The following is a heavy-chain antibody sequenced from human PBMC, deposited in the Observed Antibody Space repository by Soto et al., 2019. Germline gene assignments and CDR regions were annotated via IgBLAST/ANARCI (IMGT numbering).Heavy chain of an antibody. J-gene: IGHJ4*02. CDR3: ARANGDYYFDY. D-gene: IGHD4-17*01. CDR1: GYTFTSYG. V-gene: IGHV1-18*01. CDR2: ISTYKGDT. Sequence: QVQLVQSGAEVKKPGASVKVSCNASGYTFTSYGISWVRQAPGQGLEWMGWISTYKGDTHYGQKLQGRVTLTTDTSTSTAYMELRSLRSDDTAVYYCARANGDYYFDYWGQGTLVTVST.